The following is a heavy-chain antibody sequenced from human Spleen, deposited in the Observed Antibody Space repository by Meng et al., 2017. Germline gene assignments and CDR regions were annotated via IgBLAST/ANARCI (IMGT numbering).Heavy chain of an antibody. J-gene: IGHJ1*01. CDR3: ARRFAWYSGSYYKV. V-gene: IGHV4-61*01. CDR1: GASVKSDSYY. Sequence: SETLSLTCTVSGASVKSDSYYWSWIRQPPGKGLEWIGYMHSSGNTKYNPALKSRVTISIDTSKNQFSLNLTSVSAADTAVYFCARRFAWYSGSYYKVWGQGTLVTVSS. CDR2: MHSSGNT. D-gene: IGHD1-26*01.